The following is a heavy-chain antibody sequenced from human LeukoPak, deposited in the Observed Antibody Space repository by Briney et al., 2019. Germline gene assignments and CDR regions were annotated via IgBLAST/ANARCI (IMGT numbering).Heavy chain of an antibody. D-gene: IGHD3-3*01. CDR1: GGSIRSYY. J-gene: IGHJ4*02. CDR3: ARSYDTNFDY. Sequence: SSETLSLTCTVSGGSIRSYYWSWIRQPPGKGLGWIGYIYFSGSTSHNPSLKSRVTISVDRPKNQFSLKLSSVAAADTAVYYCARSYDTNFDYWGQGTLVTVSS. CDR2: IYFSGST. V-gene: IGHV4-59*01.